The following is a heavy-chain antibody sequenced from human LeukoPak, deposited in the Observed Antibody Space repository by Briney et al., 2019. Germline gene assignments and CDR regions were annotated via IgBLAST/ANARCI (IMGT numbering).Heavy chain of an antibody. CDR2: TYYRSKWYD. V-gene: IGHV6-1*01. Sequence: SQTLSLTCAISGDSVSSNSAIWSWIRQSPSRGLEWLGRTYYRSKWYDDYAVSVKSRITINPDTSKNQFSLQLNSVTPEDTAVYYCARAPSGSYGNFEYWGQGTLVTVSS. D-gene: IGHD1-26*01. J-gene: IGHJ4*02. CDR3: ARAPSGSYGNFEY. CDR1: GDSVSSNSAI.